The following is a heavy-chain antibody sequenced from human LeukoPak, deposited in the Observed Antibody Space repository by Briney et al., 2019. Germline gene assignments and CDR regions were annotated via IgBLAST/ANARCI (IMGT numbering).Heavy chain of an antibody. V-gene: IGHV3-30*04. CDR1: GFTFSSYA. CDR2: ISYDGSNK. D-gene: IGHD2/OR15-2a*01. J-gene: IGHJ4*02. CDR3: AKDFEIGGD. Sequence: PGGSLRLSCAASGFTFSSYAMHWVRQAPGKGLEWVAVISYDGSNKYYADSVKGRFTISRDNSKNTLYLQMNSLRAEDTAVYYCAKDFEIGGDWGQGTLVTVSS.